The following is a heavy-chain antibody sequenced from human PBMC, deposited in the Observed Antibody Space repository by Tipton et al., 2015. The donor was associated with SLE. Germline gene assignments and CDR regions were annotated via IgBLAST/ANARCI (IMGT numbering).Heavy chain of an antibody. CDR2: INPSGGST. CDR1: GYTFTNYY. D-gene: IGHD3-3*01. CDR3: ARVGSLEFWSGSGYYYHGLDV. Sequence: QLVQSGAEVKKPGASVTVSCKASGYTFTNYYIHWVRQAPGQGLEWMGLINPSGGSTGYAQTFQGRVTMTSDTSTSTVYMDLNSLRSEDTAVYYCARVGSLEFWSGSGYYYHGLDVWGQGTTVTVSS. V-gene: IGHV1-46*01. J-gene: IGHJ6*02.